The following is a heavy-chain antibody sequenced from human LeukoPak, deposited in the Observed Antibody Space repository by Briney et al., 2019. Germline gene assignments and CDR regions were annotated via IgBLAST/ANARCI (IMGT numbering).Heavy chain of an antibody. D-gene: IGHD3-10*01. V-gene: IGHV4-34*01. CDR1: GGSFSGYY. J-gene: IGHJ5*02. CDR3: ARLWFGDFNWFDP. CDR2: INHSGST. Sequence: SETLSLTCAVYGGSFSGYYWSWIRQPPGKGLEWIGEINHSGSTNYNPSLKSRVTISVDTSKNQFSLKLSSVTAADTAVYYCARLWFGDFNWFDPWGQGTLVTVSS.